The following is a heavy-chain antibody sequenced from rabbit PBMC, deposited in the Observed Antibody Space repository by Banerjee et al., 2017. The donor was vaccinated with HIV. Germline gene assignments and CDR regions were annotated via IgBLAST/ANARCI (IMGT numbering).Heavy chain of an antibody. CDR2: IYAGSSDST. V-gene: IGHV1S40*01. CDR3: ARDFTL. CDR1: FSFSSRYV. Sequence: FSFSSRYVMSWVRQAPGKGLEWIACIYAGSSDSTDYANWAKGRFTISKTSSTTVTVQMTSLTAADTATYICARDFTLWGPGTLVTVS. J-gene: IGHJ4*01.